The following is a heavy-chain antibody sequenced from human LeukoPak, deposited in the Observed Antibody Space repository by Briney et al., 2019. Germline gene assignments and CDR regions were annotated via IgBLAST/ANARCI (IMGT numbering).Heavy chain of an antibody. D-gene: IGHD2-2*01. CDR1: GGSLSSGGYY. CDR3: ARAPRDQLLPEYYFDY. Sequence: SQTLSLTCTVSGGSLSSGGYYWGWVRQHPGTGLEWVGYIYYSGSTYYNPSLKSRVTISVDTSKNQFSLKLSSVTAADTAVYYCARAPRDQLLPEYYFDYWGQGTLVTVSS. CDR2: IYYSGST. V-gene: IGHV4-31*03. J-gene: IGHJ4*02.